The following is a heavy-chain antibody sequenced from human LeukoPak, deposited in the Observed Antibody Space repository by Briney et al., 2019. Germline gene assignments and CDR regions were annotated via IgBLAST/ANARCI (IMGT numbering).Heavy chain of an antibody. J-gene: IGHJ5*02. D-gene: IGHD3-10*01. CDR3: ARNFVTMIRGVIVPSRFDP. V-gene: IGHV4-59*01. CDR2: IYYSGST. CDR1: GGSISSYY. Sequence: SETLSLTCTVSGGSISSYYWSWIRQPPGKGLEWIGYIYYSGSTNYNPSLKSRVTISVDTSKNQFSLKLSSVTAADTAVYYCARNFVTMIRGVIVPSRFDPWGQGTLVTVSS.